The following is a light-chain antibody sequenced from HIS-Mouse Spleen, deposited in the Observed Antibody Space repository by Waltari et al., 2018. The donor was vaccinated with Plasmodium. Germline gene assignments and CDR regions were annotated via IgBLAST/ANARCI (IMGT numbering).Light chain of an antibody. CDR1: ALPKPY. CDR2: KDS. Sequence: SYELTQPPSVPVSPGQTARITCSGDALPKPYAYWYQQKPGQAPVLVIYKDSERPSGIPERFSGSSSGTTVTLTISGVQAEDEADYYCQSADSSGTYVFGTGTKVTVL. CDR3: QSADSSGTYV. V-gene: IGLV3-25*03. J-gene: IGLJ1*01.